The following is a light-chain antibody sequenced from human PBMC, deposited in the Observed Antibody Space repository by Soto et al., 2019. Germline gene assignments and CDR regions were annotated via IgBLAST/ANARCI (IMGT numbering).Light chain of an antibody. CDR1: QSISSY. CDR2: AAS. J-gene: IGKJ1*01. CDR3: QQSYSTPPEWT. V-gene: IGKV1-39*01. Sequence: DIQLTQSPSSLSASVGDRVTITCRASQSISSYLNWYQQKPGKAPKLLIYAASSLQSGVPSRFSGSGSGTDFTLTITSLQPEDFATYYCQQSYSTPPEWTFGQGTKVEMK.